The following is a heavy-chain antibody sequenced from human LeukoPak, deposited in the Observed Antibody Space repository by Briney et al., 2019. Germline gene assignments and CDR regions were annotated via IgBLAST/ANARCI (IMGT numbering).Heavy chain of an antibody. Sequence: SETLSLTCTVSGGSISSNKYYWGWIRQPPGKGLEWIGSIYYSGSTYYNPTLKSRVTIFVDTSKNQFSLKLSSVTAADTAVYYCARQGEGGRAFDIWGQGTMVTVSS. CDR1: GGSISSNKYY. CDR2: IYYSGST. V-gene: IGHV4-39*01. CDR3: ARQGEGGRAFDI. J-gene: IGHJ3*02. D-gene: IGHD1-26*01.